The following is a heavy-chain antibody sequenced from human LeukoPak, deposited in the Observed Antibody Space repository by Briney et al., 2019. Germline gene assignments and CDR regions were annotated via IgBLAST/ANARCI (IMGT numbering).Heavy chain of an antibody. D-gene: IGHD3-10*01. V-gene: IGHV3-48*03. CDR2: ISSSGSTI. J-gene: IGHJ4*02. Sequence: PGGSLRLSCAASGFTFSSYEMNWVRQAPGKGLEWVSYISSSGSTIYYADSVKGRFTISRDNAKNSLYLQMNSLRAEDTAVYYCARDLLLWFGEPRSDYWGQGTLVTVSS. CDR3: ARDLLLWFGEPRSDY. CDR1: GFTFSSYE.